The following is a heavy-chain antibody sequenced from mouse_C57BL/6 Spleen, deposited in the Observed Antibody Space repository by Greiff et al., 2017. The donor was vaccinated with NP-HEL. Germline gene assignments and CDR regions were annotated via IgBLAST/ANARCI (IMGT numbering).Heavy chain of an antibody. CDR1: GYAFSSSW. J-gene: IGHJ3*01. V-gene: IGHV1-82*01. Sequence: VQLQQSGPELVKPGASVKISCKASGYAFSSSWMNWVKQRPGKGLEWIGRIYPGDGDTNYNGKFKGKATLTADKSSSTAYMQLSSLTSEDSAVYFCARKGPLDGSFAYWGQGTLVTVSA. CDR2: IYPGDGDT. CDR3: ARKGPLDGSFAY. D-gene: IGHD2-3*01.